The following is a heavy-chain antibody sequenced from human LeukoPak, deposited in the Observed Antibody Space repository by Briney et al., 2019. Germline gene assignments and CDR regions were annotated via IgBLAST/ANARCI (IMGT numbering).Heavy chain of an antibody. Sequence: PSETLSLTCAISGVSISSSNWWSWVRQPPEKGLEWIGEIYHSGSLNYNPSLKSRVTISVDKSKNQFSLKLSSVTAADTAVYYCASKANCSGGRRPRGAFDIWGPGTKVTVSS. D-gene: IGHD2-15*01. CDR3: ASKANCSGGRRPRGAFDI. CDR1: GVSISSSNW. V-gene: IGHV4-4*02. CDR2: IYHSGSL. J-gene: IGHJ3*02.